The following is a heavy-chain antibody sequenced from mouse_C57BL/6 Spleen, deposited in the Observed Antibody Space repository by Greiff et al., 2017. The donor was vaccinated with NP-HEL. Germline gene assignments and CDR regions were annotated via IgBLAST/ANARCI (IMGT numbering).Heavy chain of an antibody. CDR1: GYTFTSYW. Sequence: VQLQHPGAELVKPGASVKLSCKASGYTFTSYWMHWVKQRPGRGLEWIGRIDPNSGGTKYNEKFKSKATLTVDKSSSTAYMQLSSLTSEDSAVYECGRGGIYDGYLACAMEYGGQGTSVTVSS. CDR2: IDPNSGGT. V-gene: IGHV1-72*01. CDR3: GRGGIYDGYLACAMEY. J-gene: IGHJ4*01. D-gene: IGHD2-3*01.